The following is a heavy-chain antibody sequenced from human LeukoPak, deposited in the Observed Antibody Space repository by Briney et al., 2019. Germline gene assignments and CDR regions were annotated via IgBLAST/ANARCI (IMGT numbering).Heavy chain of an antibody. D-gene: IGHD4-23*01. CDR1: GYSFTTYW. Sequence: PGESLKISCRGSGYSFTTYWIAWVRPVPGKGLEWMGIISPDDSDNRYSPSFQGQVTISADTSISTAYLRWSSLKASDTAMYYCASGGFFDYWGQGTLVTVSS. J-gene: IGHJ4*02. V-gene: IGHV5-51*01. CDR2: ISPDDSDN. CDR3: ASGGFFDY.